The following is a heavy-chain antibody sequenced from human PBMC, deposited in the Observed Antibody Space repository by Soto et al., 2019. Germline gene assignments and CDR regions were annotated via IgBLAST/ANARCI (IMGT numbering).Heavy chain of an antibody. CDR2: ISYDGSDE. CDR3: AKVLPDDFWSGSPLVGMDV. CDR1: GFNFRDYN. J-gene: IGHJ6*02. D-gene: IGHD3-3*01. Sequence: QEHLVESGGGVVQPGGSLRLSCAASGFNFRDYNMFWVRQAPGKGLEWVALISYDGSDEYYADSVKGRFTISRDNSRNTLYLQMNSLRAADTAVYYCAKVLPDDFWSGSPLVGMDVWGQGTTVTVSS. V-gene: IGHV3-30*18.